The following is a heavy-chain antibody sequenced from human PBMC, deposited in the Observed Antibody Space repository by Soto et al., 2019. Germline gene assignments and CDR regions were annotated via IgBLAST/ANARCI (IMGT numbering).Heavy chain of an antibody. CDR1: GGSISSSSYY. D-gene: IGHD3-9*01. V-gene: IGHV4-39*01. J-gene: IGHJ4*02. CDR3: ARGVAYYDILTGYYLEAFFDY. CDR2: IYYSGST. Sequence: QLQLQESGPGLVKPSETLSLTCTVSGGSISSSSYYWGWIRQPPGKGLEWIGSIYYSGSTYYNPSLKSRVTISVDTSKNQFSLKLSSVTAADTAVYYCARGVAYYDILTGYYLEAFFDYWGQGTLVTVSS.